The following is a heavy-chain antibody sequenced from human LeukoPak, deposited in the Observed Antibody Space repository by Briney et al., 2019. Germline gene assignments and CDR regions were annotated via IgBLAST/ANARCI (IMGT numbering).Heavy chain of an antibody. J-gene: IGHJ4*02. CDR3: VREGPIRFLEQIDY. V-gene: IGHV4-38-2*02. D-gene: IGHD3-3*01. CDR1: SYSISRGYY. CDR2: IYQSGST. Sequence: SETLSLTCSVSSYSISRGYYWGWIRQSPGKGLEWIGNIYQSGSTSYNPSLKSRVTISLDMSKNQFSLKLSSVTAADTGVYYCVREGPIRFLEQIDYWGQGTLVTVSS.